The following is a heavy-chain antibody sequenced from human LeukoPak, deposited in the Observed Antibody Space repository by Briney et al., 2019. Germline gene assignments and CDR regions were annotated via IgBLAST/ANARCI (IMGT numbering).Heavy chain of an antibody. Sequence: SETLSLTCIASGGSISTSAYYWGWIRQPPGKGLEWIGSIYYSGSTYYNPSLKSRVTISVDTSKNQFSLKLSSVTAADTAVYYCARLGVVPAARPFDYWGQGTLVTVSS. V-gene: IGHV4-39*01. CDR3: ARLGVVPAARPFDY. J-gene: IGHJ4*02. CDR1: GGSISTSAYY. D-gene: IGHD2-2*01. CDR2: IYYSGST.